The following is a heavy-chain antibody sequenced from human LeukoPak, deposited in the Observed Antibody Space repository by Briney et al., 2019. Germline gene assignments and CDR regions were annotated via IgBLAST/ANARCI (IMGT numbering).Heavy chain of an antibody. CDR2: INPNSGGT. CDR1: VYTFTVYY. J-gene: IGHJ4*02. V-gene: IGHV1-2*02. Sequence: GASVKVSCKASVYTFTVYYMHWVRQAPGQGLEWMGWINPNSGGTNYAQKFQGRVTMTRDTSINTAYMELSRLRSDDTAVYYCARVLKGYGSGSYYPDYWGQGTLVTVSS. D-gene: IGHD3-10*01. CDR3: ARVLKGYGSGSYYPDY.